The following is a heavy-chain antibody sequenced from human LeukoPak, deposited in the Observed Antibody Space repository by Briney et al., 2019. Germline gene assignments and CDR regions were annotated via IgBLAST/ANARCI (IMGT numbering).Heavy chain of an antibody. CDR1: GYTLTELS. J-gene: IGHJ5*02. D-gene: IGHD2-2*01. V-gene: IGHV1-69*04. CDR2: IIPILGIA. Sequence: SVKVSCKVSGYTLTELSMHWVRQAPGQGLEWMGRIIPILGIANYAQKFQGRVTITADKSTSTAYMELSSLRSEDTAVYYCAREAGEERIVVVPAAMSWFDPWGQGTLVTVSS. CDR3: AREAGEERIVVVPAAMSWFDP.